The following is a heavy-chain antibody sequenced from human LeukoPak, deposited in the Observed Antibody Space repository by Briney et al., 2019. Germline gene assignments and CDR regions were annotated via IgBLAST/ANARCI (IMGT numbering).Heavy chain of an antibody. CDR1: GGSISNSYYY. D-gene: IGHD1-26*01. CDR3: ARGSRWELPLDY. CDR2: INHSGST. V-gene: IGHV4-39*07. Sequence: SETLSLTCTVSGGSISNSYYYWSWIRQSPGKGLEWIGEINHSGSTNYNPSLKSRVTISLDTSKNQFSLKLSSVTAADTAVYYCARGSRWELPLDYWGQGTLVTVSS. J-gene: IGHJ4*02.